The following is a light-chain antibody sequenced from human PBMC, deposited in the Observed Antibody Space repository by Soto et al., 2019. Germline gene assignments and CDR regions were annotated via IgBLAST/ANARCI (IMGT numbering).Light chain of an antibody. V-gene: IGKV3D-15*01. CDR3: QQYNNWPPIT. J-gene: IGKJ5*01. Sequence: EIVLAQAPAALSVSPGERVTLSCRASQGIGSTLAWYRQKPGQAPRLLIYGASTRATGIPARFSGSGSGTEFTLTISSLQSEDFAVYFCQQYNNWPPITFGQGTQLEIK. CDR2: GAS. CDR1: QGIGST.